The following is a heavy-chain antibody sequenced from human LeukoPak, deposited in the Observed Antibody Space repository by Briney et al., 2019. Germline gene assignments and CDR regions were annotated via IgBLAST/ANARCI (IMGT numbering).Heavy chain of an antibody. CDR3: ARSSSSWSPIDP. D-gene: IGHD6-13*01. J-gene: IGHJ5*02. CDR1: GYTFTSYG. V-gene: IGHV1-46*01. Sequence: ASVKVSCKASGYTFTSYGISWVRQAPGQGLEWMGMIYPRDGSTSYAQKFQGRVTMTRDTSTSTVYMELSSLRSEDTAVYYCARSSSSWSPIDPWGQGTLVTVSS. CDR2: IYPRDGST.